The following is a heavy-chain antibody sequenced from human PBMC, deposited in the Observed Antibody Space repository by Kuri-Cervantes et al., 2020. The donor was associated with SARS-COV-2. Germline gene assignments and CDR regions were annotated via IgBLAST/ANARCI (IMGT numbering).Heavy chain of an antibody. CDR2: INPNSGGT. J-gene: IGHJ4*02. V-gene: IGHV1-2*04. CDR3: AREPRGAAIDY. CDR1: GYTFTGYY. Sequence: ASVKVSCKASGYTFTGYYMHWVRQAPGQGLEWMGWINPNSGGTNYAQKFQGWVTMTRDTSISTAYMELRSLRSDDTAVYYCAREPRGAAIDYWGQGTLVTVSS. D-gene: IGHD6-13*01.